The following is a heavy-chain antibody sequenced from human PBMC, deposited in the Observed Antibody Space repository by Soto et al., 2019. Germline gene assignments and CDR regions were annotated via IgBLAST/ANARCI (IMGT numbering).Heavy chain of an antibody. Sequence: SGPTLVNPTQTLTLTCTFSGFSLSTNEVGVGWIRQPPGKALEWLAVIYWDDEKRYSETLRSRLTVTKDTSRKQVVITMTNMDAVDTGTYYCARIKDLYNMFGYWGQGSLVTVSS. D-gene: IGHD3-10*01. J-gene: IGHJ4*02. CDR2: IYWDDEK. CDR3: ARIKDLYNMFGY. V-gene: IGHV2-5*02. CDR1: GFSLSTNEVG.